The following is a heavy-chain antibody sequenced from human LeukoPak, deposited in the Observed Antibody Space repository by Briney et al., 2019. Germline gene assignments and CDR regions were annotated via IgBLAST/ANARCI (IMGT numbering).Heavy chain of an antibody. CDR1: GFTFSSYA. J-gene: IGHJ1*01. V-gene: IGHV3-74*01. D-gene: IGHD2-21*02. Sequence: GGSLRLSCAASGFTFSSYAMSWVRQAPGKGLVWVSRINSDGSSTSYADSVKGRFTISRDNAKNTLYLQMNSLRAEDTAVYYCARTAYCGGDCYSGYFQHWGQGTLVTVSS. CDR2: INSDGSST. CDR3: ARTAYCGGDCYSGYFQH.